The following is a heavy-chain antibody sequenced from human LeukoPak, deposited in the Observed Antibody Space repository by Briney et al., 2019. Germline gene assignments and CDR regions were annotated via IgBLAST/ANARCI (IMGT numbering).Heavy chain of an antibody. CDR3: ARDRGKATISHFES. D-gene: IGHD5-24*01. J-gene: IGHJ4*02. Sequence: GGSLRLSCEGSGFNFSLFSMNWVRQAPGKGLEWVSSISRGSTYIFYADSLQGRFIISRDNAKNTVYLQMTGLRVEDTALYYCARDRGKATISHFESWGQGTLVTVSS. V-gene: IGHV3-21*01. CDR1: GFNFSLFS. CDR2: ISRGSTYI.